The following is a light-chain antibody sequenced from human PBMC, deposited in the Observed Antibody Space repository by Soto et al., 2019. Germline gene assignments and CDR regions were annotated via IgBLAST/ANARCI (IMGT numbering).Light chain of an antibody. V-gene: IGKV3-20*01. Sequence: EIVLTQSPGTLSLSPGERATLSCRASQSVSNNYLAWYQQKPGQAPRLLIYGASSGATGIPDRFSGSGSGTDFTLTVSGLEPEDFAVYYCQQYDDWLRLTFGGGTKVEIK. CDR3: QQYDDWLRLT. CDR2: GAS. CDR1: QSVSNNY. J-gene: IGKJ4*01.